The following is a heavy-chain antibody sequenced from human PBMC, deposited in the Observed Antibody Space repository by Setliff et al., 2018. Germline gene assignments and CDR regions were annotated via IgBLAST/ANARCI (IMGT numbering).Heavy chain of an antibody. CDR3: ARCGGGIGYSGTWFGHYDL. CDR1: GFAFRSYA. Sequence: PGESLKISCAASGFAFRSYAMDWVRRAPGRGLEWVAFIRYDGSKVLYADSVKGRVTISKDDSKNTLYLQMDNLRPDDTAVYYCARCGGGIGYSGTWFGHYDLWGQGTPVT. J-gene: IGHJ4*02. D-gene: IGHD5-12*01. V-gene: IGHV3-30*02. CDR2: IRYDGSKV.